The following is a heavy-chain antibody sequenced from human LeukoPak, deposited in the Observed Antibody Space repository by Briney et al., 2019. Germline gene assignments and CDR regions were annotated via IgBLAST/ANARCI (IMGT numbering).Heavy chain of an antibody. Sequence: GGSLRLSCAASGFTFSNYWMSWVRQAPGKGLEWVANIKRDGGETYYVDSVKGRFTISRDNSKNSLYLQMNSLRAGDTAVYYCARDMLTYYDILTGSPNYGMDVWGQGTTVTVSS. V-gene: IGHV3-7*01. CDR2: IKRDGGET. CDR3: ARDMLTYYDILTGSPNYGMDV. J-gene: IGHJ6*02. D-gene: IGHD3-9*01. CDR1: GFTFSNYW.